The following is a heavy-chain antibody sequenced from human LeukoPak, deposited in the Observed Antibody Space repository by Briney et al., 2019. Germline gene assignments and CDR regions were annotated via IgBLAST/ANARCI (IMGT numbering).Heavy chain of an antibody. Sequence: PSETLSLTCTVSGGSISSYYWSWIRQPPGKGLEWVSSISSTGSYIYYADSVKGRFTISRDSAKNSLCLQVNSQRAEDTAVYYCARGLVGSSTLVGWFDPWGQGTLVTVSS. CDR1: GGSISSYY. CDR3: ARGLVGSSTLVGWFDP. D-gene: IGHD1-26*01. V-gene: IGHV3-21*01. CDR2: ISSTGSYI. J-gene: IGHJ5*02.